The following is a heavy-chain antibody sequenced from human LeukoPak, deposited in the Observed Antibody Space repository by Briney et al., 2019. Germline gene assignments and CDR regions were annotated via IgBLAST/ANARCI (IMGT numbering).Heavy chain of an antibody. CDR3: ARASSRAFDV. V-gene: IGHV6-1*01. Sequence: SQTLSLTCAISGDSVSSYDATWNWIRQSPSRGLEWLGRTYYRSKWGNDYAVSVKSRITINPDTSKNQFSLHLNSVTPEDTAVYYCARASSRAFDVWGQGTMVTVPP. D-gene: IGHD6-6*01. CDR1: GDSVSSYDAT. J-gene: IGHJ3*01. CDR2: TYYRSKWGN.